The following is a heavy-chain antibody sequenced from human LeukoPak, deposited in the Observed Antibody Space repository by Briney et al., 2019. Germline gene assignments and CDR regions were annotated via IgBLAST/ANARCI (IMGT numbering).Heavy chain of an antibody. V-gene: IGHV4-4*07. CDR2: IYTSANT. CDR3: AREISGSYYRAFDY. Sequence: SETLSLTCSVSGASTSSYYWSWIRQPAGKELEWIGRIYTSANTNYNPSLKSRVTMSVDTSKNQFSLKLSSVTAADTAVYYCAREISGSYYRAFDYWGQGILVTVSS. J-gene: IGHJ4*02. D-gene: IGHD1-26*01. CDR1: GASTSSYY.